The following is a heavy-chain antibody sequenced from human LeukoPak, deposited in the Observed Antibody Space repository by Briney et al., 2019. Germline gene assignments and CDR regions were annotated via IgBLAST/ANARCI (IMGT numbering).Heavy chain of an antibody. D-gene: IGHD3-22*01. CDR3: ARRGEGTSMSRFDY. CDR1: GGSITSSSSY. CDR2: IYYSGST. Sequence: SETLSLTCTVSGGSITSSSSYWGWIRQPPGKGLEWIGSIYYSGSTYYNPSLKSRVTISVDTSKKQFSLKLSSVTAADTAVYYCARRGEGTSMSRFDYWGQGTLVTVSS. V-gene: IGHV4-39*01. J-gene: IGHJ4*02.